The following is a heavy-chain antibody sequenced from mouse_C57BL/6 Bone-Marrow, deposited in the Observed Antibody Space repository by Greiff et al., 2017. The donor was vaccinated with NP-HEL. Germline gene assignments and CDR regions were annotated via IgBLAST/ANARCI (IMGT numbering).Heavy chain of an antibody. J-gene: IGHJ4*01. CDR1: GFSLTSYG. D-gene: IGHD1-1*01. CDR3: AILYYGSPYTMDY. V-gene: IGHV2-6*01. Sequence: VQLKESGPGLVAPSQSLSITCTVSGFSLTSYGVDWVRQSPGKGLEWLGVIWGVGSTNYNSALKSRLSISKDNSKSQVCLKMNSLHTDDTAMYYCAILYYGSPYTMDYWGQGTSVTVSS. CDR2: IWGVGST.